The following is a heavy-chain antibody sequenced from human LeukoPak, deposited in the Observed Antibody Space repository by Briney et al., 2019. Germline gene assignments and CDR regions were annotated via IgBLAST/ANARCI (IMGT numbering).Heavy chain of an antibody. CDR1: GFTFSSYW. CDR3: ARDRVDIVVVPAAISGWFDP. CDR2: IKQDGSEK. V-gene: IGHV3-7*01. D-gene: IGHD2-2*02. Sequence: GGSLRLSCAASGFTFSSYWTSGVRQAPGKGLEGVANIKQDGSEKYYVDSVKGRFTISRDNAKNSLYLQMNSLRAEDTAVYYCARDRVDIVVVPAAISGWFDPWGQGTLVTVSS. J-gene: IGHJ5*02.